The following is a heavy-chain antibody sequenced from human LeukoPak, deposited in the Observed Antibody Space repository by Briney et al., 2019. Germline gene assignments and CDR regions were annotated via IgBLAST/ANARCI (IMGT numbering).Heavy chain of an antibody. J-gene: IGHJ3*02. V-gene: IGHV3-23*01. D-gene: IGHD3-22*01. CDR2: ISGSGGST. CDR1: GFTFSSYG. Sequence: GGSLRLSCAASGFTFSSYGMSWVRQAPGKGLEWVSAISGSGGSTYYADSVKGRFTISRDNSKNTLYLQMNSLRAEDTAVYYCAKPDYYDSSGYYYDVDAFDIWGQGTMVTVSS. CDR3: AKPDYYDSSGYYYDVDAFDI.